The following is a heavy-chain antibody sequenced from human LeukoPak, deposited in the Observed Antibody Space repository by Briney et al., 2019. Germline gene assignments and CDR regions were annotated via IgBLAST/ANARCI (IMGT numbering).Heavy chain of an antibody. CDR3: ARAGGSIAAHIDY. V-gene: IGHV3-21*01. J-gene: IGHJ4*02. CDR1: GFTFSSYA. CDR2: ISSSSSYI. Sequence: GGSLGLSCAASGFTFSSYAMSWVRQAPGKGLEWVSSISSSSSYIYYADSVKGRFTISRDNAKNSLYLQMNSLRAEDTAVYYCARAGGSIAAHIDYWGQGTLVTVSS. D-gene: IGHD6-6*01.